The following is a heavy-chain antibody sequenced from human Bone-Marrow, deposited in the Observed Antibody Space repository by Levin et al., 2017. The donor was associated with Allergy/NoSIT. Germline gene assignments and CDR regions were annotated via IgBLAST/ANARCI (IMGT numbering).Heavy chain of an antibody. Sequence: GESLKISCAASGFTFSSYGMHWVRQAPGKGLEWVAVISYDGSNKYYADSVKGRFTISRDNSKNTLYLQMNSLRAEDTAVYYCAKDQKVVVVPAAIHRSLYYYYYDGMDGWGQGTTVTVSS. CDR3: AKDQKVVVVPAAIHRSLYYYYYDGMDG. CDR1: GFTFSSYG. V-gene: IGHV3-30*18. D-gene: IGHD2-2*01. J-gene: IGHJ6*02. CDR2: ISYDGSNK.